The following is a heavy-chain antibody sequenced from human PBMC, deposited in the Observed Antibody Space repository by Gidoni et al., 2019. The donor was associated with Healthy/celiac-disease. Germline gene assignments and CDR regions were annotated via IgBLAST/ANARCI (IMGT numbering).Heavy chain of an antibody. J-gene: IGHJ4*02. V-gene: IGHV3-21*01. CDR1: GFTFSSYS. Sequence: EVQLVESGGGLVKPGGSLRLSCAASGFTFSSYSMTWVRQAPGKGLVWFSSISSSSSYIYYADSVKGRFTISRDNAKNSLYLQMNSLRAEDTAVYYCAAGSYYDILTGYYEAPALDYWGQGTLVTVSS. CDR2: ISSSSSYI. D-gene: IGHD3-9*01. CDR3: AAGSYYDILTGYYEAPALDY.